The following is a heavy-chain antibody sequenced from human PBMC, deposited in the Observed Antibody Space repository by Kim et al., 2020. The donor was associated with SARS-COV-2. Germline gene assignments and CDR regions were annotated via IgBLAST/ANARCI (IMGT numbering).Heavy chain of an antibody. CDR3: AGHPKNYYDSSGYYGGGFDY. CDR1: GGSISSSSYY. D-gene: IGHD3-22*01. J-gene: IGHJ4*02. CDR2: THYSGST. Sequence: SETLSLTCTVSGGSISSSSYYCGLIRQPPGKVLEWIGSTHYSGSTYYNPSLKRRVTISVDTSKNRFSLKLTSVTAADTAVYYCAGHPKNYYDSSGYYGGGFDYWGQGALVTVCS. V-gene: IGHV4-39*01.